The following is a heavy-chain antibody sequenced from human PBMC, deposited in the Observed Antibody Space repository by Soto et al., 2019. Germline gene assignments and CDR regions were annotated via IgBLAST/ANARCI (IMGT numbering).Heavy chain of an antibody. CDR3: TRDPSWGAFDI. D-gene: IGHD7-27*01. V-gene: IGHV3-7*01. J-gene: IGHJ3*02. CDR1: GFSSSDYW. Sequence: ELQLVQSGGGLAQPGGSLRLSCIASGFSSSDYWMAWIRQVPRQGLELVAAINGDGSDRGYLESVEGRFTISRDNANNSVFLHLNTLTAEDTAVYFCTRDPSWGAFDIWGQGTIVTVSS. CDR2: INGDGSDR.